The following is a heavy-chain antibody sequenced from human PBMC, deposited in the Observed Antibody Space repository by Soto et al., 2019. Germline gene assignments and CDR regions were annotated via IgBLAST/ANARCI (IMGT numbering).Heavy chain of an antibody. CDR3: VRGPGAYVYFGFDI. CDR2: INTDGDNT. CDR1: RFSNSW. J-gene: IGHJ3*02. V-gene: IGHV3-74*01. D-gene: IGHD3-9*01. Sequence: EVQLLESGGGLVQPGGSLRLSCAASRFSNSWWHWVRQFPGKGLVWVSRINTDGDNTDYADFVKGRFTISRDYATDTLFLQMNNLRAEDTAVYYCVRGPGAYVYFGFDIWGQGTVVTVS.